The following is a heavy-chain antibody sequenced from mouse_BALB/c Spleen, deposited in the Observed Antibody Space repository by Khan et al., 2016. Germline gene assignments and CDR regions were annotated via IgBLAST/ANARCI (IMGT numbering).Heavy chain of an antibody. CDR2: ITYSGST. V-gene: IGHV3-2*02. Sequence: EVQLQESGPGLVKPSQSLSLTCSVTGYSITSDYAWNWLRQFPGSKLEWMGYITYSGSTSYKPSLKSRNSITRDTSKNQFFLQLNSGTTEDTGTYYCARDYYGSSFFDYWGQGTLVTVSA. CDR1: GYSITSDYA. J-gene: IGHJ3*01. D-gene: IGHD1-1*01. CDR3: ARDYYGSSFFDY.